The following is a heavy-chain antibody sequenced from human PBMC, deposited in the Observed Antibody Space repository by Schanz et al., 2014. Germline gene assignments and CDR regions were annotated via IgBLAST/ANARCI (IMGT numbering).Heavy chain of an antibody. CDR2: ISPYNGKT. CDR3: ARDRVYRFLKGENRFYFDY. D-gene: IGHD3-3*01. Sequence: QVRLVQSGAELKMPGATVKVSCETSGYTFTNYGVSWVRQAPGQGLEWVAWISPYNGKTAYAQNLKGRVRMTTDTSTATAYMELRSLTSDDTAVYYCARDRVYRFLKGENRFYFDYWGQGTLVIVSS. V-gene: IGHV1-18*01. J-gene: IGHJ4*02. CDR1: GYTFTNYG.